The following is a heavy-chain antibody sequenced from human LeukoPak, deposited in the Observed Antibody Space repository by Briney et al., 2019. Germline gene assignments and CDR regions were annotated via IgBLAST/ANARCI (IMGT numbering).Heavy chain of an antibody. D-gene: IGHD5-24*01. CDR3: ARKGRWLQLGYFQH. CDR1: GGSFSGYY. V-gene: IGHV4-34*01. J-gene: IGHJ1*01. CDR2: INHSGST. Sequence: SETLSLTCTVSGGSFSGYYWSWIRQPPGKGLEWIGEINHSGSTNYNPSLRSRVTISVDTSKNQFSLKLSSVTAADTAVYYCARKGRWLQLGYFQHWGQRTLVTVSS.